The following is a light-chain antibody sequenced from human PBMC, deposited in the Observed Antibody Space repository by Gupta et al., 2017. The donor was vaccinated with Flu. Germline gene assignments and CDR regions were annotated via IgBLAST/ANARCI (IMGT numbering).Light chain of an antibody. Sequence: QSALTQPPSASGSPGQSVTISCTGTSSDVAAYNYVSWYQQHPGKAPKLMIYEVTERPSGVPDRFSGTKSGNTASLTVSGRQAEDEADYYCTSDAGSNNLIFGGGTKLTVL. CDR1: SSDVAAYNY. V-gene: IGLV2-8*01. CDR2: EVT. J-gene: IGLJ2*01. CDR3: TSDAGSNNLI.